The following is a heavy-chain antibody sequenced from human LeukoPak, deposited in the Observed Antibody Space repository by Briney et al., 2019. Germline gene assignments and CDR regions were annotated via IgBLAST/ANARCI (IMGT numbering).Heavy chain of an antibody. D-gene: IGHD2-2*01. J-gene: IGHJ4*02. V-gene: IGHV4-34*01. CDR1: GFTFSSYS. CDR3: ARVCSSTSRAFDY. Sequence: GSLRLSCAASGFTFSSYSMNWVRQPPGKGLEWIGEINHSGSTNYNPSLKSRVTISVDTSKNQFSLKLSSVTAADTAVYYCARVCSSTSRAFDYWGQGTLATVSS. CDR2: INHSGST.